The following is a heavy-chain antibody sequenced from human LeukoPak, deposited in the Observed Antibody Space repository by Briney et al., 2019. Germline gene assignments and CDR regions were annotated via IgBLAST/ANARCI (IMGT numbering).Heavy chain of an antibody. V-gene: IGHV1-2*02. CDR2: INPNSGDT. CDR3: ARGSTVGATESLGFDY. Sequence: ASVKVSCKASGYTFTGYYIHWVRQAPGQELEWMGWINPNSGDTHYAQKFQGRVTMTRDTSISTAYMELSRLRSDDTAMYYCARGSTVGATESLGFDYWGQGTPVTVSS. J-gene: IGHJ4*02. CDR1: GYTFTGYY. D-gene: IGHD1-26*01.